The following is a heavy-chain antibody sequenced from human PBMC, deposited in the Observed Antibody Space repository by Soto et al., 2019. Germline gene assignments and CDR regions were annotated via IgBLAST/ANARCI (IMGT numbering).Heavy chain of an antibody. D-gene: IGHD3-22*01. J-gene: IGHJ4*02. Sequence: GGALRLSCATSGFSFNDYAMYWVRQAPGQGLEWVAIISSDGHHQFYLDNLRGRFTVSRDNSKNTLYLQMNSLRPEDTAVYYCSRGTYYPQSSGLHADYWGPGTVVTVSS. CDR1: GFSFNDYA. CDR2: ISSDGHHQ. V-gene: IGHV3-30*03. CDR3: SRGTYYPQSSGLHADY.